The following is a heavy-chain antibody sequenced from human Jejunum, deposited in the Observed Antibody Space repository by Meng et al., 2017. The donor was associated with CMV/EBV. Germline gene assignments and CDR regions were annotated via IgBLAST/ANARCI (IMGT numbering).Heavy chain of an antibody. J-gene: IGHJ6*02. CDR2: INQDGHEK. D-gene: IGHD5-18*01. Sequence: GFTFTTEWMAWVRQAPGKGLEWVANINQDGHEKYYLDSVQGRFTVSRDNPKNSLYLDMNSLGAEDTAIYYCARISKYSYGVYGMDVWGQGTTVTVSS. CDR1: GFTFTTEW. CDR3: ARISKYSYGVYGMDV. V-gene: IGHV3-7*01.